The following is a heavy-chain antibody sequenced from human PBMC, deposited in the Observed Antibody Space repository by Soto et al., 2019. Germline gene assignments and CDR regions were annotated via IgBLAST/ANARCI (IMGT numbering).Heavy chain of an antibody. J-gene: IGHJ4*02. CDR2: ISSSSSYT. Sequence: SLRLSCAASGFTFSDYYMSWIRQAPGKGLEWVSYISSSSSYTNYADSVKGRFTISRDNAKNSLYLQMNSLRAEDTAVYYCARLPSVAGPYYFDYWGQGTLVTVSS. D-gene: IGHD6-19*01. CDR1: GFTFSDYY. V-gene: IGHV3-11*03. CDR3: ARLPSVAGPYYFDY.